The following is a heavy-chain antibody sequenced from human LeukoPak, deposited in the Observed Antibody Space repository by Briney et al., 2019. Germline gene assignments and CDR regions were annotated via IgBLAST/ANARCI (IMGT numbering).Heavy chain of an antibody. CDR1: GYSFTSYW. CDR3: ARRLYSSGWLRSGYYFDY. Sequence: GESLKISCKGSGYSFTSYWIGWVRQMPGKGLEWMGIIYPGDSDTRYSPSFQGQVTISADKSISTAYLQWSSLKASDTAMYYCARRLYSSGWLRSGYYFDYWGQGTPVTVSS. J-gene: IGHJ4*02. CDR2: IYPGDSDT. D-gene: IGHD6-19*01. V-gene: IGHV5-51*01.